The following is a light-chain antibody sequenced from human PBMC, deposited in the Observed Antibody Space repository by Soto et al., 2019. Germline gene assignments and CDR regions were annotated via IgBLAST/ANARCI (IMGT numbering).Light chain of an antibody. CDR2: DAS. CDR3: QQRSNWRLT. CDR1: QSVSSY. J-gene: IGKJ4*01. Sequence: EIVLTQSPATLSLSPGERATLSCRASQSVSSYLAWYQQKPGQAPRLLIYDASNRATGIPARFSGRGSGTDLTLTISSLEPDDFAVYYCQQRSNWRLTFGGGTKVEIK. V-gene: IGKV3-11*01.